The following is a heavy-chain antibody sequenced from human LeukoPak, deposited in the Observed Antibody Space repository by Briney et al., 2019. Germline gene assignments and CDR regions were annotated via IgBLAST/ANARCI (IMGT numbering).Heavy chain of an antibody. J-gene: IGHJ6*02. CDR3: AKDFWSGNYQSGGLDV. Sequence: GGSLRLSCAASGFTFRNFAMSGVRQAPGKGLEGVSHITNNADATYYADSVKGRCTVSRDNSNNILYLQLDSLRAEDAAVFYCAKDFWSGNYQSGGLDVWAQGSTVTVSS. CDR1: GFTFRNFA. V-gene: IGHV3-23*01. D-gene: IGHD3-3*01. CDR2: ITNNADAT.